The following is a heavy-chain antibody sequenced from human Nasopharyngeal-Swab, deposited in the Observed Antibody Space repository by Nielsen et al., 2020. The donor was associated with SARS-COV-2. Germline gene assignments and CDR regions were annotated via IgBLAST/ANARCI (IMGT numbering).Heavy chain of an antibody. CDR3: ASKDHAGYCSSTSCYTDYYYMDV. Sequence: SETLSLTCTVSGASISSGSYYWSWIRQPAGQGLEWIGRIYTSGLTIYNPSLKSRVTISEDTSKNQFSLKLSSVTAADTAVYYCASKDHAGYCSSTSCYTDYYYMDVWGKGTTVTVSS. CDR1: GASISSGSYY. D-gene: IGHD2-2*02. J-gene: IGHJ6*03. V-gene: IGHV4-61*02. CDR2: IYTSGLT.